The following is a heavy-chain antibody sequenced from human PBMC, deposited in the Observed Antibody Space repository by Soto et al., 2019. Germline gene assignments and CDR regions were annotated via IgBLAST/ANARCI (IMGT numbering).Heavy chain of an antibody. D-gene: IGHD1-26*01. CDR3: ARAKGLGVNYYYGMDV. CDR2: IIPIFGTA. J-gene: IGHJ6*02. V-gene: IGHV1-69*13. CDR1: GGTFSSYA. Sequence: GASVKVSCKASGGTFSSYAISWVRQAPGQGLEWMGGIIPIFGTANYAQKFQGRVTITADESTSTAYMELSSLRSEDTAVYHCARAKGLGVNYYYGMDVWGQGTTVTVSS.